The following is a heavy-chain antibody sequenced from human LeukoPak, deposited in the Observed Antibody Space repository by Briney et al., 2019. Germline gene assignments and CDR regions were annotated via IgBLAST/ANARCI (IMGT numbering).Heavy chain of an antibody. Sequence: GGPLRLSCAASGFTFSSYVMHWVRQAPGKGLAWVAFIRFDRSNKYYAASVKGRFTISRDNSKNTLYLQMNSLRAEDTAVYYCAKAYYRGRQSCDYWGQGTLVTVSS. V-gene: IGHV3-30*02. J-gene: IGHJ4*02. CDR1: GFTFSSYV. CDR2: IRFDRSNK. D-gene: IGHD3-10*01. CDR3: AKAYYRGRQSCDY.